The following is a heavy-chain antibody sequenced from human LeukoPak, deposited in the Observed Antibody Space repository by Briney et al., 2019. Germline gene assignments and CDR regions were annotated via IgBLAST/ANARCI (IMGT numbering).Heavy chain of an antibody. J-gene: IGHJ5*02. D-gene: IGHD2-2*02. Sequence: ASVKASCKASGYTFTNYDINWVRQAAGQGLEWMGRMNPNSGNTGYAQKFQGRVTMTRDTSISTAYMELSNLRSEDTAVYYCARNIPFVRKTVRSNWFDPWGQGTLVTVSS. CDR1: GYTFTNYD. V-gene: IGHV1-8*01. CDR3: ARNIPFVRKTVRSNWFDP. CDR2: MNPNSGNT.